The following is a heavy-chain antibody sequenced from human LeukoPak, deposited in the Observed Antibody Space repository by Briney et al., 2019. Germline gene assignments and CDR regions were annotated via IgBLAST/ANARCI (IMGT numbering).Heavy chain of an antibody. CDR1: GGSISSSSYY. V-gene: IGHV4-39*07. Sequence: PSETLSLTCTVSGGSISSSSYYWGWIRQPPGKGLEWIGSIYYSGSTYYNPSLKSRVTISVDTSKNQFSLKLSSVTAADTAVYYCARVSETTYTPRMLWGQGTLVTVSS. J-gene: IGHJ4*02. CDR2: IYYSGST. D-gene: IGHD2-2*02. CDR3: ARVSETTYTPRML.